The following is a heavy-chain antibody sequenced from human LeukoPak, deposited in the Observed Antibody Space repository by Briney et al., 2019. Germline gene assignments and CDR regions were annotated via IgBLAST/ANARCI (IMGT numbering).Heavy chain of an antibody. J-gene: IGHJ3*02. Sequence: GGSLRLSCAASGFTFSSYSMNWVRQAPGKGLEWVSSIRGSGTIYYRDSVKGRYTISRDNAKNSLYLQMDSLRDEDTAVYYCARTYGSHNVFDIWGQGTMVTVSS. CDR1: GFTFSSYS. CDR3: ARTYGSHNVFDI. V-gene: IGHV3-48*02. CDR2: IRGSGTI. D-gene: IGHD1-26*01.